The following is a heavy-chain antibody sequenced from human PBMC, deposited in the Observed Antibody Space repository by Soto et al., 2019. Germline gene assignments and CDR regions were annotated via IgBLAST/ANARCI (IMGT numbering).Heavy chain of an antibody. V-gene: IGHV4-30-4*01. J-gene: IGHJ5*02. D-gene: IGHD6-13*01. Sequence: QVQLQESGPGLVKPSQTLSLTCTISGGSISSGDYYWSWIRQPPGKGLEWIGYIYYSGSTYYNPTLKSLVTISVDTSKNQCSLKLSSVTAADTAVYYCARERPDGSRLAPWGQGTLVTVSS. CDR1: GGSISSGDYY. CDR2: IYYSGST. CDR3: ARERPDGSRLAP.